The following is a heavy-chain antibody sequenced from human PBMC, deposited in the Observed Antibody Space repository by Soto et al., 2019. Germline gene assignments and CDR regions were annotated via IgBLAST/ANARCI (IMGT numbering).Heavy chain of an antibody. D-gene: IGHD3-10*01. CDR1: GFTFSSYG. J-gene: IGHJ4*02. V-gene: IGHV3-30*18. CDR3: AKAVGGLTAGADY. CDR2: ISYDGSNK. Sequence: GGSLRLSCAASGFTFSSYGMHWVRQAPGKGLEWVAVISYDGSNKYYADSVKGRFTISRDNSKNTLYLQMNSLRAEDTAVYYCAKAVGGLTAGADYWGQGTLVTVS.